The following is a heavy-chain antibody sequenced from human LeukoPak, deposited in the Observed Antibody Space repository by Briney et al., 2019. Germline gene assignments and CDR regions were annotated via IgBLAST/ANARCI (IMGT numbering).Heavy chain of an antibody. D-gene: IGHD6-19*01. CDR3: ARGPYSSGSSADY. J-gene: IGHJ4*02. V-gene: IGHV3-11*06. Sequence: GGSLRLSCAASGFTFSDYYMSWIRQAPGKGLEWVSYISSSDTYTNYADSVKGRFTISRDNAKNSPYLQMNSLRAGDTAVYYCARGPYSSGSSADYWGQGTLVTVSS. CDR1: GFTFSDYY. CDR2: ISSSDTYT.